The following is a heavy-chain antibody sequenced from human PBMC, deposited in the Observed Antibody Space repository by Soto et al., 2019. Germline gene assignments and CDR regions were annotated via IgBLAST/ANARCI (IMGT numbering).Heavy chain of an antibody. CDR3: ARDPGPRAAAIRGLGWFDP. V-gene: IGHV3-7*03. Sequence: QLVESGGGLVQPGGSLRLSCAASGFTFSGYWMAWVRQAPGKGLEWVASIKQDESEKFYVDSVKGRFTISRDNAKKTVYLQMNGLRAEDTAVYYCARDPGPRAAAIRGLGWFDPWGQGILVTVSS. CDR2: IKQDESEK. CDR1: GFTFSGYW. J-gene: IGHJ5*02. D-gene: IGHD2-2*01.